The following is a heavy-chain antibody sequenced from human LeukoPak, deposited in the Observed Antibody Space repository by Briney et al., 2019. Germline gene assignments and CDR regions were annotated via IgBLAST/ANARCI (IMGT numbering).Heavy chain of an antibody. J-gene: IGHJ4*02. CDR1: GYTFISYG. CDR3: GRELNKSFRGVTPEGSDY. D-gene: IGHD4-23*01. Sequence: ASVKVSCKASGYTFISYGISRVRQAPGQGLEWMGWINTYNGYTNYAQKFQGRVTMTTDKSTRTAYMELRSLRSDDTAVYYCGRELNKSFRGVTPEGSDYWGQGTLVTVSS. CDR2: INTYNGYT. V-gene: IGHV1-18*01.